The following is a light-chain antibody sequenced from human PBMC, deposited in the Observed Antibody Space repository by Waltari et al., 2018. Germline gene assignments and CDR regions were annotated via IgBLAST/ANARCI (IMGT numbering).Light chain of an antibody. CDR1: QSVTYW. Sequence: DIQMTQSPSTLFASVVDRVNISCRASQSVTYWLAWYQQKPGKATNLLIYKASILESGVPSRFSGSGSGTEFTLTISSLQPDDFATYYCQQYNSNSLTFGQGTKVEIK. V-gene: IGKV1-5*03. CDR3: QQYNSNSLT. CDR2: KAS. J-gene: IGKJ1*01.